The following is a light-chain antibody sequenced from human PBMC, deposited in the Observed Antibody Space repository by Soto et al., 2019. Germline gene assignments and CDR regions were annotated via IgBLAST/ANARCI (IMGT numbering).Light chain of an antibody. CDR3: QQYGSSPMT. CDR1: QSVSSNY. V-gene: IGKV3-20*01. CDR2: GAS. J-gene: IGKJ5*01. Sequence: PGERATLSCMASQSVSSNYLAWYQQKPGQAPRLLIYGASSRATGIPDRFSGSGSGTDFTLTISRLEPEDFAVYYCQQYGSSPMTFGQGTRLEIK.